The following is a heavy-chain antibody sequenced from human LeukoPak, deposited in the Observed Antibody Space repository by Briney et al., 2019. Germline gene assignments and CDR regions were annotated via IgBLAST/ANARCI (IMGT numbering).Heavy chain of an antibody. J-gene: IGHJ4*02. Sequence: GGSLRLSCAASGFTFSSYSMNWVRQAPGKGLEWVSSISSSSSYIYYADSVKGRFTISRDNAKNSLYLQMNSLRAEDTAAYYCARAYTSGESGDYYDSSGYYYFFDYWGQGTLVTVSS. CDR3: ARAYTSGESGDYYDSSGYYYFFDY. D-gene: IGHD3-22*01. V-gene: IGHV3-21*01. CDR2: ISSSSSYI. CDR1: GFTFSSYS.